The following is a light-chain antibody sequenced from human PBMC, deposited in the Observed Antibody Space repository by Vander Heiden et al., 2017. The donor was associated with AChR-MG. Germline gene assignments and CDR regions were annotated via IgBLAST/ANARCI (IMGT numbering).Light chain of an antibody. CDR3: QQSYSTWT. J-gene: IGKJ1*01. V-gene: IGKV1-39*01. CDR2: AAS. Sequence: DIQMTQSPSSLSASVGDRVTITCRASQSISNYLNWYQHKPGKPPRLLIYAASSLQSEVPSRFSGSGSGTDFTLTISNLQPEDFAAYYCQQSYSTWTFGQGTKVEIK. CDR1: QSISNY.